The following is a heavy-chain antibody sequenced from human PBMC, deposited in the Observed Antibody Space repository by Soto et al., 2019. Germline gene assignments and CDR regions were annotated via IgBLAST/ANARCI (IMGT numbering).Heavy chain of an antibody. V-gene: IGHV3-33*05. J-gene: IGHJ1*01. CDR2: TSYDGSNK. D-gene: IGHD3-16*01. CDR3: ARWGTTGGLDV. Sequence: QVQLVESGGGVVQPGTSLRLSCVGSGFPFRSYVIHWVRQAPGKGLEWVALTSYDGSNKDYGDSVKGRFTISRDNSRNTVDLQMDSLRREDTALYYCARWGTTGGLDVWGQGTLVSVSS. CDR1: GFPFRSYV.